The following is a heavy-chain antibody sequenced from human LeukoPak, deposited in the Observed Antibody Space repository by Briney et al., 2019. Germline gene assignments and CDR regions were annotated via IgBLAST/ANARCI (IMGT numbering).Heavy chain of an antibody. CDR1: GFTLSDLY. Sequence: GGSLRLSCAASGFTLSDLYMTWIRQAPGKGLEYLAYISQSSTVTVYADSVKGRFTISRDNAKNTLYLQMNSLRAEDTALYYCTRDPRLSDFWGQGVLVTVSS. J-gene: IGHJ4*02. D-gene: IGHD6-19*01. CDR3: TRDPRLSDF. V-gene: IGHV3-11*05. CDR2: ISQSSTVT.